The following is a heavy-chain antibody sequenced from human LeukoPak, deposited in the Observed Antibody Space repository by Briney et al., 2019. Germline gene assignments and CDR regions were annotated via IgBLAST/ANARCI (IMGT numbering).Heavy chain of an antibody. Sequence: PSETLSLTCTVSGGSISSYYWSWIRQPPGKGLEWIGYIYYSGSTNYNPSLKSRVTISADTSKNQFSLKLSSVTAADTAVYYCARRGGDLYYDILTGYYKDAFDIWGQGTMVTVSS. CDR3: ARRGGDLYYDILTGYYKDAFDI. V-gene: IGHV4-59*08. J-gene: IGHJ3*02. CDR1: GGSISSYY. CDR2: IYYSGST. D-gene: IGHD3-9*01.